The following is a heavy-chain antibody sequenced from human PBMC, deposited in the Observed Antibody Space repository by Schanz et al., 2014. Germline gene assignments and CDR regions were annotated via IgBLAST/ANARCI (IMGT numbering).Heavy chain of an antibody. Sequence: EVQLVESGGGLVQPGGSLRLSCAASGFTFSSNSMNWVRQAPGQGLEWISYIGSSSSRIDHADSVKGRFTISRDNAKNSLYLQMNSLRAEDTAVYDCARSRSECYFDYWGQGTLVTVSS. D-gene: IGHD3-3*01. CDR3: ARSRSECYFDY. CDR2: IGSSSSRI. V-gene: IGHV3-48*01. J-gene: IGHJ4*02. CDR1: GFTFSSNS.